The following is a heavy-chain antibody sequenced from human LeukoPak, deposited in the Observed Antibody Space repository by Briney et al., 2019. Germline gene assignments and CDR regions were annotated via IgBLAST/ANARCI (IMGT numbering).Heavy chain of an antibody. CDR3: ARGTGCTGGSCSYYGMDV. J-gene: IGHJ6*02. D-gene: IGHD2-15*01. V-gene: IGHV1-3*01. CDR1: GYTFSSYA. CDR2: INAGNGDT. Sequence: GASVKVSCKASGYTFSSYAMHWVRQAPGQRLEWMGWINAGNGDTKYSQKFQGRITITRDTSATTAYMELSSLRSEDKAVYYCARGTGCTGGSCSYYGMDVWGQGTTVTVSS.